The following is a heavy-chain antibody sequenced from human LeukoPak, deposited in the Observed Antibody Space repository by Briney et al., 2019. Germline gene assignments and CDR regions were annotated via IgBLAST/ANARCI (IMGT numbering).Heavy chain of an antibody. CDR2: IIPIFGIA. V-gene: IGHV1-69*10. Sequence: SVKVSCKASGGTFSSYAISGVRQAPGQGLEWMGGIIPIFGIANYAQKFQGRVTITADKSTSTAYMELSSLRSEDTAVYYCARDQGIAAAGDFSDAFDIWGQGTMVTVSS. CDR3: ARDQGIAAAGDFSDAFDI. D-gene: IGHD6-13*01. J-gene: IGHJ3*02. CDR1: GGTFSSYA.